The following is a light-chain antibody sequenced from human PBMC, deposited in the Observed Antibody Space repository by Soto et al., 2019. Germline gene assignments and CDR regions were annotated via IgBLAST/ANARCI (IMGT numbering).Light chain of an antibody. CDR1: QSISNF. Sequence: DIQMTQSPSSLSASIGDRVTITCRASQSISNFLNWYQQKPGKAPRLLIYDASSLHSGVPSRFSGSGSGSDFSLTISSLQPEDFATYYCQQSYSTPRTFGQGTKVDVK. CDR3: QQSYSTPRT. J-gene: IGKJ1*01. CDR2: DAS. V-gene: IGKV1-39*01.